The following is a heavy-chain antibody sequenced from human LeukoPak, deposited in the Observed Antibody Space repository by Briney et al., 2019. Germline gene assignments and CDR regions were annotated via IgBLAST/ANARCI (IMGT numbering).Heavy chain of an antibody. CDR1: GGSISSSGYY. D-gene: IGHD1-26*01. V-gene: IGHV4-39*01. CDR3: ARHEYSGSYYGLSWFDP. Sequence: EPLSLPCTVSGGSISSSGYYWGWIRQPPGKGLEWIASIYYSGSTYYNPSLKSRVTISVDTSKNQLSLKLSSLTAADTAVYYCARHEYSGSYYGLSWFDPWGQGTLVTVSS. CDR2: IYYSGST. J-gene: IGHJ5*02.